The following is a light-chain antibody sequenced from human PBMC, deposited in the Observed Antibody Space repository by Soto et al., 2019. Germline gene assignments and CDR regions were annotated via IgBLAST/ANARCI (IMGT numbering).Light chain of an antibody. V-gene: IGKV3-11*01. CDR2: DAS. CDR3: HQYGNSPAT. CDR1: QSVSSS. J-gene: IGKJ5*01. Sequence: EVVLTQSPATLSLSPGERATLSCRASQSVSSSLAWYQQKPGQAPRLLIFDASTRATGIPARFSGSGSETDFTLTISSLEPEDFAVYYCHQYGNSPATFGQGTRLDIK.